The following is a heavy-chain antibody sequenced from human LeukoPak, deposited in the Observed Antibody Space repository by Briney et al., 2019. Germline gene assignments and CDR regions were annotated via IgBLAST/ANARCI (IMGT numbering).Heavy chain of an antibody. CDR3: ARPTGYAFDI. CDR2: ISSTGGTI. V-gene: IGHV3-48*03. J-gene: IGHJ3*02. D-gene: IGHD1-1*01. Sequence: GGSLRLSCAASGFTFSSYEMNWVRQAPGKGLEWVSYISSTGGTIYYADSVKGRFTISRDNAKNSLYLQMNSLRAEDTAVYYCARPTGYAFDIWGQGTMVTVSS. CDR1: GFTFSSYE.